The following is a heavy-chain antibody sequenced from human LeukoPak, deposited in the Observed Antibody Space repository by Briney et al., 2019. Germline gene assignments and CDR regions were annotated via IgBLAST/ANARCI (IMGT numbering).Heavy chain of an antibody. CDR3: ASIGSSAYIPFDY. CDR1: GGTFTSYA. D-gene: IGHD3-22*01. J-gene: IGHJ4*02. Sequence: ASVKVSCKASGGTFTSYAISRVRQAPGQGLEWMGGIIPIFGTANYAQKFQGRVTITADESTSTAYMELSSLRSEDTAVYYCASIGSSAYIPFDYWGQGTLVTVSS. V-gene: IGHV1-69*13. CDR2: IIPIFGTA.